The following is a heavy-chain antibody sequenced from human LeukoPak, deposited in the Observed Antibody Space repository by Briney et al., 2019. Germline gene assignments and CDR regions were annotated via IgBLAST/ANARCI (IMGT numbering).Heavy chain of an antibody. CDR1: GFAFSTYV. CDR3: ARGVVAVAAIDY. CDR2: TSNDETKR. D-gene: IGHD2-15*01. J-gene: IGHJ4*02. Sequence: GGSLRLSCAASGFAFSTYVMHWVRQAPGKGLEWVAITSNDETKRFYADSVKGRFPISRDNSKNTLHLHMNSLRVEDTAVYYCARGVVAVAAIDYWGQGILVTVSS. V-gene: IGHV3-30*03.